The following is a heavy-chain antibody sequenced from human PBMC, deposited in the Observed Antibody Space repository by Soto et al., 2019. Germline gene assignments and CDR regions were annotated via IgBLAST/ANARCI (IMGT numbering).Heavy chain of an antibody. CDR3: ATSQKGYNWNYFDH. CDR2: VFYTGLT. V-gene: IGHV4-39*01. D-gene: IGHD1-20*01. Sequence: SETLSLTCAVSGASISGSYYYWAWLRQSPGKGPEWIGSVFYTGLTSYNPSLESRVSVSVDTSKSQFSLKLSAVTAADTAVYYCATSQKGYNWNYFDHWGQGALVTVSS. J-gene: IGHJ4*02. CDR1: GASISGSYYY.